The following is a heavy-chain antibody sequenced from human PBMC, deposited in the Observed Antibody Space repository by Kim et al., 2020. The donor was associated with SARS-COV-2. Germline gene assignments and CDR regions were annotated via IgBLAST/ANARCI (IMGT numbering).Heavy chain of an antibody. V-gene: IGHV3-7*01. J-gene: IGHJ6*02. CDR2: IKQDGSEA. Sequence: GGSLRLSCAASGFTFSNYWMTWVRQAPGKGLEWVANIKQDGSEAYYGDSVQGRFTISRDNAGNSLYLQMNSLRVDDTAVYYCAREEVDLDYYEAMDVWGQGTRVTVS. CDR3: AREEVDLDYYEAMDV. CDR1: GFTFSNYW.